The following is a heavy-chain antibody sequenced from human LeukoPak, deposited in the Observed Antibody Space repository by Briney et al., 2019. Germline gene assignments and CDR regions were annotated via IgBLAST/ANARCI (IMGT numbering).Heavy chain of an antibody. CDR3: AKDTSIVGATTLAY. Sequence: GGSLRLSCAASGFTVSSNYMSWVRQAPGKGLEWVSAISGSGGSTYYADSVKGRFTISRDNSKNTLYLQMNSLRAEDTAVYYCAKDTSIVGATTLAYWGQGTLVTVSS. J-gene: IGHJ4*02. CDR2: ISGSGGST. D-gene: IGHD1-26*01. V-gene: IGHV3-23*01. CDR1: GFTVSSNY.